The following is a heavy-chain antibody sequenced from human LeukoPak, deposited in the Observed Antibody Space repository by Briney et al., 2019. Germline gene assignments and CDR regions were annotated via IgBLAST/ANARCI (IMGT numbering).Heavy chain of an antibody. CDR3: AIEPVAGDFDY. V-gene: IGHV3-23*01. CDR2: ISGSGGST. D-gene: IGHD6-19*01. Sequence: GGSLRLSCAASGFNFSNYVMHWVRQAPGKGLEWVSAISGSGGSTYYADSVKGRFTISRDNSKNTLYLQMNSLRAEDTAVYYCAIEPVAGDFDYWGQGTLVTVSS. CDR1: GFNFSNYV. J-gene: IGHJ4*02.